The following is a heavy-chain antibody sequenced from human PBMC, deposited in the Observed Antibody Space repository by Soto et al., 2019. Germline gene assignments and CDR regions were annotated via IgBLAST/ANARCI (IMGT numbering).Heavy chain of an antibody. D-gene: IGHD6-13*01. V-gene: IGHV3-23*01. J-gene: IGHJ4*02. Sequence: VQLLESGGGLVQPGGSLRLSSAASGFTFSSYAMSWVRQAPGKGLEWVSAISGGTSSTYYADSVKGRFTISRDNSKNTLYLQMNSLRAEDTAVYYCAKERWAAAGTPTLDYWGQGTLVTVSS. CDR1: GFTFSSYA. CDR2: ISGGTSST. CDR3: AKERWAAAGTPTLDY.